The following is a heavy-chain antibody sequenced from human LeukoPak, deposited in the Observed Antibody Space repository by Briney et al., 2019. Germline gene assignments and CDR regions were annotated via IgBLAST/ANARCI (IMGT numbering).Heavy chain of an antibody. J-gene: IGHJ4*02. Sequence: GASVKVSCKVSGYTLTELSMHWVRQAPGKGLEWMGGFDPEDGETIYAQKFQGRVTMTEDTSTDTAYMELSSLRSEDTAVYYCATPTPSGYYYPDPAFDYWGQGTLVTVSS. CDR3: ATPTPSGYYYPDPAFDY. CDR1: GYTLTELS. D-gene: IGHD3-22*01. V-gene: IGHV1-24*01. CDR2: FDPEDGET.